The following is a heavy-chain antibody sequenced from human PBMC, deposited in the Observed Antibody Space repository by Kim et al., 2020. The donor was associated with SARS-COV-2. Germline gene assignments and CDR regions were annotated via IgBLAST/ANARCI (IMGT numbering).Heavy chain of an antibody. D-gene: IGHD1-1*01. Sequence: SETLSLTCTVSGGSISPDYWSWLRQPPGKGLEWIGYIYYSGRTKYNPFLQSRVTISVDTSKHQFSLKLSSITAADTAVYYCARGAGWYNPWGRGTLVTVS. CDR1: GGSISPDY. J-gene: IGHJ5*02. CDR2: IYYSGRT. CDR3: ARGAGWYNP. V-gene: IGHV4-59*01.